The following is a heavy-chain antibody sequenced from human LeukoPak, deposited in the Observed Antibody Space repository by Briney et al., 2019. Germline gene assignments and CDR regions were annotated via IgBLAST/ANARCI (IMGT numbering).Heavy chain of an antibody. V-gene: IGHV5-51*01. CDR1: GYSFRTYW. J-gene: IGHJ4*02. D-gene: IGHD2-2*03. CDR3: ARPPSRGYSSSFEY. CDR2: IYPDESNI. Sequence: GESLKICCEGCGYSFRTYWIAWVRQMPGKGLELVGIIYPDESNIRYSPSFQGQVTISADESISTAYLQWSSLKASDTAMYYCARPPSRGYSSSFEYWGQGTLVTVSS.